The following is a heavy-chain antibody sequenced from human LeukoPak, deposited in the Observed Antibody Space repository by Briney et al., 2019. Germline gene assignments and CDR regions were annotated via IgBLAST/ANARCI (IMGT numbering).Heavy chain of an antibody. CDR1: GYTFTGYY. D-gene: IGHD2-8*01. V-gene: IGHV1-2*02. J-gene: IGHJ5*02. CDR3: ARDLSLIHLEGFLWFDP. CDR2: INPNSGGT. Sequence: ASVKVSCKASGYTFTGYYMHWVRQAPGQGLEWMGWINPNSGGTNYAQKFQGRVTMTRDTSISTAYMELSRLRSDDTAVYYCARDLSLIHLEGFLWFDPWGQGTLVTVSS.